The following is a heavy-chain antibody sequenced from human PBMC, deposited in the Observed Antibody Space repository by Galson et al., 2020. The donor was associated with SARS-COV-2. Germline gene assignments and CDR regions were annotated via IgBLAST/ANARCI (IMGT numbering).Heavy chain of an antibody. CDR2: INSDGNNT. J-gene: IGHJ4*02. CDR3: TATRAY. CDR1: GYTFSSYW. D-gene: IGHD1-26*01. V-gene: IGHV3-74*01. Sequence: GGSLRLSCAASGYTFSSYWMHWVRQAPGKGLVWVSRINSDGNNTSYADSVKGRFTISRDNAKNTLYLQMNSLRAEDTAVYYCTATRAYWGQGTLLTFSS.